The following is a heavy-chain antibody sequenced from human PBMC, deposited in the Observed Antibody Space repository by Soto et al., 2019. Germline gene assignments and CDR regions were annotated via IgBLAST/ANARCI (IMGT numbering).Heavy chain of an antibody. CDR2: VHQSGTT. Sequence: SETLSLTCGVSGGSISSSNWWSWVRQSPGKGLEWMGEVHQSGTTNYSPSLKSRVTISVDKSSNQFSLNLNSVTAADTAVYYWANHSRIGPYLVSWDQETQVAASS. CDR1: GGSISSSNW. J-gene: IGHJ4*02. V-gene: IGHV4-4*02. CDR3: ANHSRIGPYLVS. D-gene: IGHD1-20*01.